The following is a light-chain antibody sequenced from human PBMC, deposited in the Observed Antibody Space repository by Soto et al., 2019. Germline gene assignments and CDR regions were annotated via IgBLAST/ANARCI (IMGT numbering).Light chain of an antibody. CDR1: QDIAIY. CDR3: QQLRLYPST. J-gene: IGKJ4*01. V-gene: IGKV1-9*01. Sequence: IQLTQSPSSVSASVGDRVTITCVASQDIAIYLAWYQQKPGEAPKLLIYAASTLYGGVPSRFSGSGSGTDFALTITSLQAEDFATYYCQQLRLYPSTFGGGTKVDIK. CDR2: AAS.